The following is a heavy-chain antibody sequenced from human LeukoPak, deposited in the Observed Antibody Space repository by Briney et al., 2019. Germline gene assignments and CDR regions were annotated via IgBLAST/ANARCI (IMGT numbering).Heavy chain of an antibody. D-gene: IGHD1-1*01. CDR2: IYTSGST. Sequence: KPSETLSLTCAVPGGSISNYYWSWIRQPAGNVLEKIGRIYTSGSTNYNPSLKSRVTMSVDTSKNQFALKLSSVTAADTAVYYCAREQGTGTSSRYFDYWGQGTLVSVSS. CDR1: GGSISNYY. CDR3: AREQGTGTSSRYFDY. V-gene: IGHV4-4*07. J-gene: IGHJ4*02.